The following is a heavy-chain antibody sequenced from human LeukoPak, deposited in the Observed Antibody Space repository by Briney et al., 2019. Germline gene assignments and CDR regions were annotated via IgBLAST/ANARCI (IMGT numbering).Heavy chain of an antibody. V-gene: IGHV7-4-1*02. CDR1: GYTFSSYA. Sequence: ASVKVSCKASGYTFSSYAMNWVRQAPGQGLEWMGWINTNTGNPTYAQGFTGRFVFSLDTSVSTAWLQISSLKTEDTAVYYCARGSAYSSGPDCYYPMEVWGQGPTVTVS. J-gene: IGHJ6*02. D-gene: IGHD3-22*01. CDR2: INTNTGNP. CDR3: ARGSAYSSGPDCYYPMEV.